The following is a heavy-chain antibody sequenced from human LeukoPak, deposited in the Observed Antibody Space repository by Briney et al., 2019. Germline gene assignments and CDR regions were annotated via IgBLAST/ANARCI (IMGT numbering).Heavy chain of an antibody. Sequence: PGGSLRLSCAASGFTFDDYDMSWVRQAPGKGLEWVSGINWNGGSTGYADSVKGRFTISRDNAKNSLYLQMNSLRAEDTALYYCARQYYYDSGSYTDVFDIWGQGTMVTVSS. CDR3: ARQYYYDSGSYTDVFDI. J-gene: IGHJ3*02. V-gene: IGHV3-20*04. CDR1: GFTFDDYD. D-gene: IGHD3-10*01. CDR2: INWNGGST.